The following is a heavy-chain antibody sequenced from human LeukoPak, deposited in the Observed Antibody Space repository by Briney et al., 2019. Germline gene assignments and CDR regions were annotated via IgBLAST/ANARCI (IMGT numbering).Heavy chain of an antibody. Sequence: GGPLRLSCAASGFTFSSYSMNWVRQAPGKGLEWVSYISSSSSTIYYADSVKGRFTISRDNAKNSLYLQMNSLRDEDTAVYYCARDRRVATRSTFDYWGQGTLVTVSS. CDR1: GFTFSSYS. CDR2: ISSSSSTI. CDR3: ARDRRVATRSTFDY. D-gene: IGHD5-12*01. J-gene: IGHJ4*02. V-gene: IGHV3-48*02.